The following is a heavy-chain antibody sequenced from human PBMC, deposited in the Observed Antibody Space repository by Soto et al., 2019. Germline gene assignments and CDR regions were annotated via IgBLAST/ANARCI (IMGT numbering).Heavy chain of an antibody. CDR2: IIPIFGTA. Sequence: SVKVSCKASGGTFSSYAISWVRQAPGQGLEWMGGIIPIFGTANYAQKFQGRVTITADKSTSTAYMELSSLRSEDTAVYYCARDNQVGGSWRNWFDPWGQGTLVTVSS. D-gene: IGHD2-15*01. CDR3: ARDNQVGGSWRNWFDP. CDR1: GGTFSSYA. J-gene: IGHJ5*02. V-gene: IGHV1-69*06.